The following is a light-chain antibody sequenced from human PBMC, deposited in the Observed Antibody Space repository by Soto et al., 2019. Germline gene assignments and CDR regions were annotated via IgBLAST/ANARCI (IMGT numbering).Light chain of an antibody. J-gene: IGKJ1*01. CDR2: KAS. V-gene: IGKV1-5*03. Sequence: DIQMTQSPSTLSGSVGDRVTITCRASQTISSWLAWYQQQPGKAPKLLIYKASTLKSGVPSRVSGNRSVTAFTLTISSLQPDDFATYYCQQYNSYSWTFCPGTKVDI. CDR1: QTISSW. CDR3: QQYNSYSWT.